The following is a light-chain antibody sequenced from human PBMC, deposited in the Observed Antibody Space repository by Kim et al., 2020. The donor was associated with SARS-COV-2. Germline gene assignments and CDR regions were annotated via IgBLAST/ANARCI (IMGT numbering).Light chain of an antibody. J-gene: IGLJ3*02. CDR1: SSDIGYYNY. Sequence: QSALTQPASVSGSPGQSITISCTGTSSDIGYYNYVSWYQQSPAKAPKLIIYDVTKWPSGVSNRFSGSKSGSTASLTISGLQAEDEADYYCSSYTTRATWLFGGGTQLTVL. CDR3: SSYTTRATWL. CDR2: DVT. V-gene: IGLV2-14*01.